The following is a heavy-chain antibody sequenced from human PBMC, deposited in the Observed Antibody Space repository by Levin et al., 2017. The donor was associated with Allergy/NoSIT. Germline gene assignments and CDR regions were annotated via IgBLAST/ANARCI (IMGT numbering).Heavy chain of an antibody. CDR2: ISYDGSNK. CDR1: GFTFSSYG. V-gene: IGHV3-30*18. Sequence: GGSLRLSCAASGFTFSSYGMHWVRQAPGKGLEWVAVISYDGSNKYYADSVKGRFTISRDNSKNTLYLQMNSLRAEDTAVYYCAKDPGGSSWYGPLRWYFDLWGRGTLVTVSS. CDR3: AKDPGGSSWYGPLRWYFDL. D-gene: IGHD6-13*01. J-gene: IGHJ2*01.